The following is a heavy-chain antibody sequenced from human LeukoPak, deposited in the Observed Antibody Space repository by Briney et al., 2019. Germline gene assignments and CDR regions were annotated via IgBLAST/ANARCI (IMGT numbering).Heavy chain of an antibody. V-gene: IGHV1-69*06. J-gene: IGHJ3*02. CDR3: AREQILPRYNWNDVGAFDI. Sequence: ASVKVSCKASGGAFSSYAISWVRQAPGQGLEWMGGIIPIFGTANYAQKFQGRVTITADKSTSTAYMELSSLRSEDTAVYYCAREQILPRYNWNDVGAFDIWGQGTMVTVSS. D-gene: IGHD1-1*01. CDR2: IIPIFGTA. CDR1: GGAFSSYA.